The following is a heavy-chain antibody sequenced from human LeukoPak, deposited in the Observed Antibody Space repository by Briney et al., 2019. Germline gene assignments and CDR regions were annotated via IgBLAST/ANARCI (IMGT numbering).Heavy chain of an antibody. CDR1: GGSINNYY. D-gene: IGHD2/OR15-2a*01. Sequence: SSETLSLTCTVSGGSINNYYWSWVRQPPGAGLEWLAYIYYTGSTNYNPSLKTRLTISVDTSKNQFSLRLNSVTAADTAVYYCARFSQYYDSPTHHLDYWGQGILVTVSS. V-gene: IGHV4-59*08. CDR2: IYYTGST. J-gene: IGHJ4*02. CDR3: ARFSQYYDSPTHHLDY.